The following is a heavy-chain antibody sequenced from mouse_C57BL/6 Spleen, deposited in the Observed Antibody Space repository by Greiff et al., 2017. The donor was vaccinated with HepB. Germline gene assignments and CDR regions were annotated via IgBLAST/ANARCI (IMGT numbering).Heavy chain of an antibody. CDR1: GFNITDYY. CDR3: ATSLPRAWFAY. J-gene: IGHJ3*01. Sequence: VQLKESGAELVKPGASVKLSCTASGFNITDYYMHWVKQRPEQGLEWIGRIDPEDGETKYAPKFQGKATITADTSSNTAYLQLSSLTSEDTAVYYCATSLPRAWFAYWGQGTLVTVSA. CDR2: IDPEDGET. V-gene: IGHV14-2*01.